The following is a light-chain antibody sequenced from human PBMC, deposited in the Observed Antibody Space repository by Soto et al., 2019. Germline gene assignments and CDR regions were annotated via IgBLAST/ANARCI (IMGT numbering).Light chain of an antibody. CDR2: GAS. V-gene: IGKV3-20*01. J-gene: IGKJ4*01. CDR3: QLYTTPPSRLT. Sequence: EIVLTQSPGTLSLSPGERATLSCRASQSVNSNYLAWYQQTPGQAPRLLIYGASSRASGIPDRFSGSGSGTDFTLTINRLEPEDFVVYHCQLYTTPPSRLTFGGGTRVEIK. CDR1: QSVNSNY.